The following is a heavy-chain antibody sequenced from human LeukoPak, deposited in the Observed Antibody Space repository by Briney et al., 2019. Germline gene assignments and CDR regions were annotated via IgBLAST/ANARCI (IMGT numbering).Heavy chain of an antibody. CDR3: AGGVFWSGYYTDPHSCYYMDV. CDR1: GGTFSSYA. Sequence: SVKVSCKASGGTFSSYAISWVRQAPGQGLEWMGGIIPIFGTANYAQKFQGRVTITTDESTSTAYVELSSLRSEDTAVYYCAGGVFWSGYYTDPHSCYYMDVWGKGTTVTVSS. J-gene: IGHJ6*03. V-gene: IGHV1-69*05. CDR2: IIPIFGTA. D-gene: IGHD3-3*01.